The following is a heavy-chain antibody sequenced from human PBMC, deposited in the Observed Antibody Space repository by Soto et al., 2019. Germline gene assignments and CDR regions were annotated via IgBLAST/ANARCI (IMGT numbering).Heavy chain of an antibody. Sequence: ELHLLASGGGLVQPGASLRLSCVASGFTFSDYVMTWVRQAPGKGLEWVAAISGDGRTHYESSMTGRFIISSDHSHATLYLHVSSLRAEDTATYYCVRWHTSNFDSLPYTGFDWWGQGTQVNVSS. CDR2: ISGDGRT. CDR3: VRWHTSNFDSLPYTGFDW. D-gene: IGHD3-22*01. V-gene: IGHV3-23*01. J-gene: IGHJ4*02. CDR1: GFTFSDYV.